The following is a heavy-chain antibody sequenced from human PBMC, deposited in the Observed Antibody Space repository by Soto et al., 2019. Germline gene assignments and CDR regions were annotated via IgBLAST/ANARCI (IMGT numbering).Heavy chain of an antibody. D-gene: IGHD5-12*01. J-gene: IGHJ6*02. CDR3: AREGGDIASSFTVNGLDV. CDR2: IWYDGSNK. Sequence: QVQLVESGGGVVQPGRSLRLSCAASGFTFSSYGMHWVRQAPGKGLEWVAVIWYDGSNKYYADSVKGRFTISRDNSKNTLYRQMNSLRAEDTAVYYCAREGGDIASSFTVNGLDVWGQGTTVTVSS. V-gene: IGHV3-33*01. CDR1: GFTFSSYG.